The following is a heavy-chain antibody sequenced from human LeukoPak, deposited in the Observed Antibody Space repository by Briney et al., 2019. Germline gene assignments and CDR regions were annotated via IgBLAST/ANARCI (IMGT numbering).Heavy chain of an antibody. D-gene: IGHD1-14*01. CDR3: ARRVGTRDWYFDP. Sequence: PSETLSLTCTVSGGSVSSGSYYWSWIRQPPGKGLEWIGYVYYHGGTNYNPSLKSRVTIFVDTSKNQFSLKLTSVTAADTAVYYCARRVGTRDWYFDPWGRGTLVTVSS. V-gene: IGHV4-61*01. J-gene: IGHJ2*01. CDR2: VYYHGGT. CDR1: GGSVSSGSYY.